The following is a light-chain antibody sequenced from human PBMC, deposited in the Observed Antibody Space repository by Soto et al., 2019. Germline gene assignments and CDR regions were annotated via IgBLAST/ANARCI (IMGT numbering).Light chain of an antibody. J-gene: IGKJ1*01. Sequence: GERHSLSCRASQSVSNNYLAWYLQKPGQAPRLLIYGASNRATGIPDRFSGSGSATDVTLLISRLEAEDAVVYYWPQRAASGTVGQGTKVDIK. CDR3: PQRAASGT. V-gene: IGKV3-20*01. CDR2: GAS. CDR1: QSVSNNY.